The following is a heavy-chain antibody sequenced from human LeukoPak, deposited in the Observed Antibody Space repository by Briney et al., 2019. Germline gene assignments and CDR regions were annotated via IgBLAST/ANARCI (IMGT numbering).Heavy chain of an antibody. CDR1: GGSISSYY. D-gene: IGHD3-10*01. Sequence: PETLSLTCTVSGGSISSYYWSWIRQPPGKGLEWIGYIYYSGSTNYNPSLKSQVTISVDTSKNQFSLKLSSVTAADTAVYYCARAGYYGSGSYPQGFDPWGQGTLVTVSS. J-gene: IGHJ5*02. CDR2: IYYSGST. CDR3: ARAGYYGSGSYPQGFDP. V-gene: IGHV4-59*12.